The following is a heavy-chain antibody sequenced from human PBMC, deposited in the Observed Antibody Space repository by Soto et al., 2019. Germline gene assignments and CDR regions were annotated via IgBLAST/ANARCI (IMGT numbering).Heavy chain of an antibody. J-gene: IGHJ3*02. CDR3: ARRPYSYDSDAFDI. D-gene: IGHD5-18*01. CDR1: GGSISSSSYY. V-gene: IGHV4-39*01. Sequence: QLQLQESGPGLVKPSETLSLTCTVSGGSISSSSYYWGWIRQPPGKGLEWIGSIYYSGSTYYNPSLKSRVTISVETSKNQFSLKLSSVTAADTAVYYCARRPYSYDSDAFDIWGQGTMVTVSS. CDR2: IYYSGST.